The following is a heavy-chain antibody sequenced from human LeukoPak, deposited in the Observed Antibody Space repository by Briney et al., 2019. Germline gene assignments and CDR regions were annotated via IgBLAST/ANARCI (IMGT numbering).Heavy chain of an antibody. CDR2: IHTSSDYV. Sequence: GGSLRLSCAASGFTFSDYTMNWVRQTPGLAPEWVSSIHTSSDYVYYADSVKGRFTISRDNAKNSLYLQMNSLRDEDTAVYYCARDRGYSNYYDYWGQGTLVTVSS. CDR1: GFTFSDYT. V-gene: IGHV3-21*01. D-gene: IGHD4-11*01. J-gene: IGHJ4*02. CDR3: ARDRGYSNYYDY.